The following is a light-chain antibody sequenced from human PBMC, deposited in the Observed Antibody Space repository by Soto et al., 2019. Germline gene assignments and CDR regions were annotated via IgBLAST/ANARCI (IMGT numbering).Light chain of an antibody. CDR1: SSDVGGYKS. V-gene: IGLV2-14*01. Sequence: QSVLTQPASVSGSPGQSITISCTGTSSDVGGYKSVSWYQQHPDKAPKLIIYDVTNRPSGISNRFSGSKSGNTASLTISGLQAEDEADYYCSSYTSSSSYVFGTGTKLTVL. J-gene: IGLJ1*01. CDR2: DVT. CDR3: SSYTSSSSYV.